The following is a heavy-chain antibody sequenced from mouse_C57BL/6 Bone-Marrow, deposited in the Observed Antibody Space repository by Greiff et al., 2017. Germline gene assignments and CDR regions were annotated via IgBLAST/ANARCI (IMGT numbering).Heavy chain of an antibody. J-gene: IGHJ1*03. CDR2: IDPSDSYT. CDR1: GYTFTSYW. Sequence: VQLQQPGAELVKPGASVKLSCKASGYTFTSYWMQWVKQRPGQGLEWIGEIDPSDSYTNYNQKFKGKATLTVDTSSSTAYMQLSSLTSEDSAVYYCARDYYGSRWYFDVWGTGTTVTDSS. V-gene: IGHV1-50*01. CDR3: ARDYYGSRWYFDV. D-gene: IGHD1-1*01.